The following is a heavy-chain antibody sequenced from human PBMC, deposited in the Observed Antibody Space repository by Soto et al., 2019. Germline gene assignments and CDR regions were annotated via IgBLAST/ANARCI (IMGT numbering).Heavy chain of an antibody. CDR3: ARYRDTAMGPYYYYGMDV. CDR2: ISAYNGNT. D-gene: IGHD5-18*01. Sequence: GASVKVSCKASGYTFTSYGISWVRQAPGQGLEWMGWISAYNGNTNYAQKLQGRVTMTTDTSTSTAYMELRSLRSDDTAVYYCARYRDTAMGPYYYYGMDVWGQGTTVTVS. V-gene: IGHV1-18*04. CDR1: GYTFTSYG. J-gene: IGHJ6*02.